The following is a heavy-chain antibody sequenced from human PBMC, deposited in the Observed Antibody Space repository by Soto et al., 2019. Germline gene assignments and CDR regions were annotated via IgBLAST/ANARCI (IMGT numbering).Heavy chain of an antibody. CDR1: RGCLSGWS. CDR2: IDHSGST. D-gene: IGHD3-10*01. Sequence: LPTRSPERPVGRGCLSGWSPYWIQHPPGKGLGLMWEIDHSGSTYYDTSLKSRVTISVDTSKNQCSLKLSSVTAADTAVYYCARSWSFYFTRRSEY. J-gene: IGHJ1*01. CDR3: ARSWSFYFTRRSEY. V-gene: IGHV4-34*01.